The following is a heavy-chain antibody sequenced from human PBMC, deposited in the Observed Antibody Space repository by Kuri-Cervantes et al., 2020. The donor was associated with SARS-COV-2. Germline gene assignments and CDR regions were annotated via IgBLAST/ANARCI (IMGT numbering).Heavy chain of an antibody. J-gene: IGHJ2*01. Sequence: GESLKISCAASGFTFSDYYMSWIRQAPGKGLEWVSYISSSSSYTNYADSVKGRFTISRDNAKSSLYLQMNSLRAEDTAVYYCASRGNSRNWYFDLWGRGTLVTVSS. CDR3: ASRGNSRNWYFDL. CDR2: ISSSSSYT. CDR1: GFTFSDYY. V-gene: IGHV3-11*03. D-gene: IGHD2/OR15-2a*01.